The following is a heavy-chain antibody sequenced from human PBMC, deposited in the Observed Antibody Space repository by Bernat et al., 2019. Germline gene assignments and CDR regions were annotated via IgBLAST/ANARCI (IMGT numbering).Heavy chain of an antibody. J-gene: IGHJ6*03. Sequence: QVQLVQSGAEVKKPGSSVKVSCKASGGTFSSYAISWVRQAPGQGLEWMGGIIPIFGTANYAQKFQGRVTITADKSTSTDYMELSSLRSEDTAVYYCARSTYGSGTTPGYYYMDVWGKGTTVTVAS. CDR1: GGTFSSYA. D-gene: IGHD3-10*01. CDR2: IIPIFGTA. V-gene: IGHV1-69*06. CDR3: ARSTYGSGTTPGYYYMDV.